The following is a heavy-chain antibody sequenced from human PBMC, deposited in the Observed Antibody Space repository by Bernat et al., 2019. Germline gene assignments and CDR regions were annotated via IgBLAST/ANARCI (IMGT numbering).Heavy chain of an antibody. CDR2: ISSSSSYI. J-gene: IGHJ4*02. CDR3: ASMVTTTYYFDY. CDR1: GFTFSSYS. D-gene: IGHD4-11*01. Sequence: EVQLVESGGGLVKPGGSLRLSCAASGFTFSSYSMNWVRQVPGKGLEWVSSISSSSSYIYYADSVKGRFTISGDNAKNSLYLQMNSLRAEDTAVYYCASMVTTTYYFDYWGQGTLVTVSS. V-gene: IGHV3-21*01.